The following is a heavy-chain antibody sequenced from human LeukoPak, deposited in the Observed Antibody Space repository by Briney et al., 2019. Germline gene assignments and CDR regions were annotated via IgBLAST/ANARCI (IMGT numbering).Heavy chain of an antibody. V-gene: IGHV3-23*01. Sequence: GGSLRLSCAASGFTFSSFAMTWVRQAPGKGLEWVSSNSGSVLDTYYADSVKGRFTISRDDSKSTLYLRMNSLRDEDTAIYYCAKETEYSSGWWDYWGQGTLVTVSS. D-gene: IGHD6-19*01. CDR1: GFTFSSFA. CDR3: AKETEYSSGWWDY. CDR2: NSGSVLDT. J-gene: IGHJ4*02.